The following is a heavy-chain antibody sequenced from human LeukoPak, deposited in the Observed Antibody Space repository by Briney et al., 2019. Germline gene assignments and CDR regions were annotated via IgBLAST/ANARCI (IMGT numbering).Heavy chain of an antibody. Sequence: GGSLRLSCAASGFSFSVYSMNRVRQAPGKGLEWVSYISASSGTIYYADSVKGRFTISRDNAKNSLYLQMNSLRGDDTAVYYCARRSEFGVLYYMDVWGKGATVTVSS. CDR1: GFSFSVYS. CDR3: ARRSEFGVLYYMDV. V-gene: IGHV3-48*01. CDR2: ISASSGTI. D-gene: IGHD3-16*01. J-gene: IGHJ6*03.